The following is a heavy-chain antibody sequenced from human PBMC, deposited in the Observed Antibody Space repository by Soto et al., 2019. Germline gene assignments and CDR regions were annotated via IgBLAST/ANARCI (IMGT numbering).Heavy chain of an antibody. Sequence: QITLKESGPTQVKPTQTLTLTCTASGLSFGTSGVGVGWIRQPPGEALEWLAIIYWNDDKRYSPSLKSSLTITKDTSKNQVVLTMTNVDPVDTATYYCASMTTVATAAFDIWGQGTMVTVSS. CDR1: GLSFGTSGVG. J-gene: IGHJ3*02. CDR2: IYWNDDK. V-gene: IGHV2-5*01. CDR3: ASMTTVATAAFDI. D-gene: IGHD4-17*01.